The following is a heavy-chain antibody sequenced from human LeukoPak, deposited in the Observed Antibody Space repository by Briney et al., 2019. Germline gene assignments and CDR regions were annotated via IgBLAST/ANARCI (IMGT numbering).Heavy chain of an antibody. CDR3: AKTYSSSWHNWYFDL. CDR2: IHHSGTT. V-gene: IGHV4-38-2*02. D-gene: IGHD6-13*01. J-gene: IGHJ2*01. Sequence: SETLSLTCTVSGYSISSGYYWGWIRQPPGKGLEWIGTIHHSGTTYYNPSLKSRVTISVDTSKNQFSLKLSSVTAADTAVYYCAKTYSSSWHNWYFDLWGRGTLVTVSS. CDR1: GYSISSGYY.